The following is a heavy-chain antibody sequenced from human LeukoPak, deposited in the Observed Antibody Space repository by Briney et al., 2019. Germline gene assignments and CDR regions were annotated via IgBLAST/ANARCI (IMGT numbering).Heavy chain of an antibody. J-gene: IGHJ5*02. CDR1: GYTFTGYY. CDR2: INPNSGGT. CDR3: GREYYDSSGSWFDP. Sequence: GASVTVSRKSSGYTFTGYYMHWVRQAPGQGLEWMGWINPNSGGTNYAQRFQGRVTMTRDTSISTAYMELSRLRSDDTAVYYCGREYYDSSGSWFDPWGQGPLIMVSS. V-gene: IGHV1-2*02. D-gene: IGHD3-22*01.